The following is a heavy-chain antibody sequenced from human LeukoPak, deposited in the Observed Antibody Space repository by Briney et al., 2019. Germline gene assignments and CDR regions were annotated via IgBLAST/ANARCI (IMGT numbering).Heavy chain of an antibody. CDR3: ARGNRYSYGYFGYFDY. CDR2: IYYSGST. V-gene: IGHV4-59*12. CDR1: GGSISSYY. Sequence: PSETLSLTCTVSGGSISSYYWSWIRQPPGKGLEWIGYIYYSGSTNYNPSLKSRVTISVDTSKNQFSLKLSSVTAADTAVYYCARGNRYSYGYFGYFDYWGQGTLVTVSS. D-gene: IGHD5-18*01. J-gene: IGHJ4*02.